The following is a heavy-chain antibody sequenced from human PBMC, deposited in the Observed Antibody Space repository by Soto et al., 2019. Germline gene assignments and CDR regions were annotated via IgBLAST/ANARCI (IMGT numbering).Heavy chain of an antibody. CDR1: GFTFSDYY. D-gene: IGHD2-15*01. V-gene: IGHV3-11*01. Sequence: PGGSLRLSCAASGFTFSDYYMSWIRQAPGKGLEWVSYISSSGSTIYYADSVKGRFTISRDNAKNSLYLQMNSLRAEDTAVYYCAREASAGSCYFDYWGQGTLVTVSS. J-gene: IGHJ4*02. CDR3: AREASAGSCYFDY. CDR2: ISSSGSTI.